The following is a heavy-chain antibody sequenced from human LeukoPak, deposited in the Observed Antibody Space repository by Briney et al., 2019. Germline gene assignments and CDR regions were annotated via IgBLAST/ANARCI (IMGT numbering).Heavy chain of an antibody. CDR3: ARDAQRGFDYSNSLKY. CDR1: GFIFNHYG. V-gene: IGHV3-33*01. J-gene: IGHJ4*02. Sequence: GGSLRLSCAATGFIFNHYGMHWVRQAQGKGLEWVAVICSDGTNRYYADSVRGRFTISRDDSGSTVYLQMNSLRPEDTGVYYCARDAQRGFDYSNSLKYWGQGSPVTVST. D-gene: IGHD4-11*01. CDR2: ICSDGTNR.